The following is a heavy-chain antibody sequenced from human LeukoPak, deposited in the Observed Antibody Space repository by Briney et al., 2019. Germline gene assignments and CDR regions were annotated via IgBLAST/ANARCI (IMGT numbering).Heavy chain of an antibody. V-gene: IGHV4-59*01. J-gene: IGHJ4*02. D-gene: IGHD4-11*01. CDR1: GGSIPSYY. CDR3: ARGAYSNYLSVDY. CDR2: LFYSGST. Sequence: PSETLSLTCAISGGSIPSYYWSWIRQTPGKGLEWTGYLFYSGSTNYNPSLKGRITMSIDTSKNAFSLKLRSVTAADTAVYYCARGAYSNYLSVDYWGQGILVTVSS.